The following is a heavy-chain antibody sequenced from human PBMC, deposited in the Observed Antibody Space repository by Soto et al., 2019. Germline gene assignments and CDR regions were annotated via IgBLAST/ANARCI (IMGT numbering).Heavy chain of an antibody. Sequence: QVQLQESGPGLVKPSETLSLTCTVSGGSISSYYWSWIRQPPGKGLEWIGYIYYSGSTNYNPSLKSRVTISVDTSKNQFSLKLSSVTAADTAVYYCASWPGDYWGQGTLVTVSS. CDR3: ASWPGDY. CDR2: IYYSGST. CDR1: GGSISSYY. J-gene: IGHJ4*02. V-gene: IGHV4-59*01. D-gene: IGHD3-10*01.